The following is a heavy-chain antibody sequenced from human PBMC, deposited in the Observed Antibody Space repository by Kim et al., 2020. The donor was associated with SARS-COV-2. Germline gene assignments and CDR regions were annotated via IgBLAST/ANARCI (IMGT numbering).Heavy chain of an antibody. J-gene: IGHJ1*01. D-gene: IGHD2-8*01. Sequence: GGSLRLSCVASGFTFSSFAMTWVRQTPGKGLEWVSVVSANGDNAYYAESVKGRFTISRDNSKNIVYLQMDSLRAEDTAVYYCAKEAGASCYMYVDHWGQGTVVTVAS. V-gene: IGHV3-23*01. CDR2: VSANGDNA. CDR1: GFTFSSFA. CDR3: AKEAGASCYMYVDH.